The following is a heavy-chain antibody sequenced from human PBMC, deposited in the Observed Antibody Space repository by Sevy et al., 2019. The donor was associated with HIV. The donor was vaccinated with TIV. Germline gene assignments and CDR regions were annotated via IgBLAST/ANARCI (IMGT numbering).Heavy chain of an antibody. CDR3: ARGVGNSYGYDPDY. V-gene: IGHV4-34*01. CDR2: INHSGST. Sequence: SETLSLTCAVYRGSFTGCYWSWIRQPPGKGLEWIGEINHSGSTTYNPSLKSRVTISVDTSKNQFSLRLTSVTAADTAVYYCARGVGNSYGYDPDYWGQGTLVTVSS. D-gene: IGHD5-18*01. CDR1: RGSFTGCY. J-gene: IGHJ4*02.